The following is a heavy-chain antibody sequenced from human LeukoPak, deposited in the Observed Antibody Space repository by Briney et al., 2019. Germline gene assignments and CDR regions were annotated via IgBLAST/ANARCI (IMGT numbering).Heavy chain of an antibody. CDR1: GGSISSYY. J-gene: IGHJ4*02. Sequence: NPSETLSLTCTVSGGSISSYYWSWIRQPAGKGLEWIGRIYTSGSTNYNPSLKSRVTMSVDTSNNQFSLKLTSVTAADTAVYYCARGKRSGWSPDYWGQGTLVTVSS. V-gene: IGHV4-4*07. CDR3: ARGKRSGWSPDY. CDR2: IYTSGST. D-gene: IGHD6-19*01.